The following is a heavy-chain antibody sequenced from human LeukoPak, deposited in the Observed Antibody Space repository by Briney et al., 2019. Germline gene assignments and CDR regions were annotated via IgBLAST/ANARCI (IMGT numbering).Heavy chain of an antibody. Sequence: SETLSLTCTVSGGSITTTSHYWAWIRRPPGKGLEWIGSIYYSGSTYYRPSLKSRVPISVDTSNHQFSLKLSSVTAADTAVYYCARQGYDMSWFDPWGQGTLVTVSS. V-gene: IGHV4-39*01. CDR1: GGSITTTSHY. CDR2: IYYSGST. CDR3: ARQGYDMSWFDP. J-gene: IGHJ5*02. D-gene: IGHD3-9*01.